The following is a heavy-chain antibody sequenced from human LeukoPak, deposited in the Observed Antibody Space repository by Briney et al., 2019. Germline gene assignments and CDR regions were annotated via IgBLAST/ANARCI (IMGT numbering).Heavy chain of an antibody. CDR3: ARRGGYRSGVSCLSWFDP. J-gene: IGHJ5*02. V-gene: IGHV4-39*01. D-gene: IGHD2-15*01. CDR1: GGSISSSSYF. CDR2: IYYSGST. Sequence: SETLSLTCTVSGGSISSSSYFWGWIRQPPGKGLEYIGSIYYSGSTYYNPSLKSRVTISVDTSKNQFSLKLSSVTAADTAVYYCARRGGYRSGVSCLSWFDPWGQGTLVTVSS.